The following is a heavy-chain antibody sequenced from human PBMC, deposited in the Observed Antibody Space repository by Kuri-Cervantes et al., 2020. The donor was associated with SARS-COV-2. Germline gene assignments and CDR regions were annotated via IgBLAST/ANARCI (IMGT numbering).Heavy chain of an antibody. V-gene: IGHV3-30-3*01. Sequence: GGSLRLSCAASGFTFSSYAMHWVRQAPGKGLEWVAVISYDGSNNYYADSVKGRFTISRDNSKNTLYLQMNSLRAEDTAVYYCARELTGDLDVWGKGTTVTVSS. CDR1: GFTFSSYA. J-gene: IGHJ6*04. CDR3: ARELTGDLDV. D-gene: IGHD7-27*01. CDR2: ISYDGSNN.